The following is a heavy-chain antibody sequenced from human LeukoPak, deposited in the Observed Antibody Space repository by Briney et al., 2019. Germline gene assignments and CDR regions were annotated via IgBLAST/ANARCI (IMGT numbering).Heavy chain of an antibody. J-gene: IGHJ6*03. V-gene: IGHV4-61*02. CDR2: IYTSGST. D-gene: IGHD6-19*01. Sequence: SETLSLTCTVSSGSISSGSYYWSWIRQPAGKGLEWIGRIYTSGSTNYNPSLKSRVTISVDTSKNQFSLKLSSVTAADTAVYYCARGGAGYSSGWSPYYYYYMDVWGKGTTVTVSS. CDR3: ARGGAGYSSGWSPYYYYYMDV. CDR1: SGSISSGSYY.